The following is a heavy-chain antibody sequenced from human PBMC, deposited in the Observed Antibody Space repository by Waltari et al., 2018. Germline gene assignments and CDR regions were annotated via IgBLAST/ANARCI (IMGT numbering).Heavy chain of an antibody. CDR1: GGSFSGYY. V-gene: IGHV4-34*01. J-gene: IGHJ6*02. CDR2: INHSGST. Sequence: LKPSETLSLTCAVYGGSFSGYYWSWIRQPPGKGLEWIGEINHSGSTNYNPSLKSRVTISVDTSKNQFSLKLSSVTAADTAVYYCARGSGSSSWPHGVRVDVWGQGTTVTVSS. CDR3: ARGSGSSSWPHGVRVDV. D-gene: IGHD6-13*01.